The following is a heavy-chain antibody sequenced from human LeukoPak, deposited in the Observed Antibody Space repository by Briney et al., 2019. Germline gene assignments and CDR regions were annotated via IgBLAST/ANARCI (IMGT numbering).Heavy chain of an antibody. V-gene: IGHV4-39*07. CDR1: GGSISSSSYY. J-gene: IGHJ5*02. CDR2: IYYSGST. CDR3: ASDGYGSGSSMKYNWFDP. D-gene: IGHD3-10*01. Sequence: PSETLSLTCTVSGGSISSSSYYWGWIRQPPGKGLEWIGSIYYSGSTYYNPSLKSRVTISVDTSKNQFSLKLSSVTAADTAVYYCASDGYGSGSSMKYNWFDPWGQGTLVTVSS.